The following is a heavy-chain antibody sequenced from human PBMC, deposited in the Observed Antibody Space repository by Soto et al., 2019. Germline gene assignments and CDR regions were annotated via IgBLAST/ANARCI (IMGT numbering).Heavy chain of an antibody. J-gene: IGHJ6*02. Sequence: PGGSLRLSCAASGFSFSSYSMHWVRQAPGKGLEWVAVISYDGSNKYYADSVKGRFTITRDSSKNTVSLQMNSLRLEDTAVYYCARAPPRGIAAPAPWGSGRDVWGQGTTVTVSS. CDR3: ARAPPRGIAAPAPWGSGRDV. CDR1: GFSFSSYS. D-gene: IGHD6-13*01. CDR2: ISYDGSNK. V-gene: IGHV3-30*04.